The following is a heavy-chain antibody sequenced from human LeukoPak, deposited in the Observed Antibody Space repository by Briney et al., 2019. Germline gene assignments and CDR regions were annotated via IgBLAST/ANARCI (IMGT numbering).Heavy chain of an antibody. J-gene: IGHJ3*02. V-gene: IGHV3-74*01. Sequence: GGSLRLSCAASGFTFISYWMHWVRQAPGEGLVWVSRINSDGSSTSYADSVKGRFTISRDNSKNTLHLQMNSLRAEDTADYCCAKVVVVLSIDAFDIWGQGTMVTVSS. D-gene: IGHD2-21*01. CDR3: AKVVVVLSIDAFDI. CDR1: GFTFISYW. CDR2: INSDGSST.